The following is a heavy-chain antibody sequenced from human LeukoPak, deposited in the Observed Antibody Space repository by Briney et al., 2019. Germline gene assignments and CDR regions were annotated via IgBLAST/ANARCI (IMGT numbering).Heavy chain of an antibody. CDR2: ISYDGSNK. D-gene: IGHD2/OR15-2a*01. V-gene: IGHV3-30-3*01. J-gene: IGHJ4*02. CDR1: GFTISSYA. CDR3: ATQGNSGY. Sequence: GGSLRLSCAASGFTISSYAMHWVRQAPGKGLEWVAVISYDGSNKYYADSVKGRFTISRDNSKNTLYLQMNSLRAEDTAVYYCATQGNSGYWGQGTLVTVSS.